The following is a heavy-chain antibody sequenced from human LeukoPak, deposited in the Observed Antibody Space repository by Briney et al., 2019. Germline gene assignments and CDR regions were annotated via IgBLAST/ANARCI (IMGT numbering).Heavy chain of an antibody. D-gene: IGHD5-24*01. CDR3: AREEMATIHPFDY. J-gene: IGHJ4*02. V-gene: IGHV1-46*01. CDR1: GYTFTSYY. CDR2: INPSGGST. Sequence: ASVKVSCKASGYTFTSYYMHWVRQAPGQGLEWMGIINPSGGSTSYAQKFQGRVTMTRDTSISTAYMELSRLRSDDTAVYYCAREEMATIHPFDYWGQGTLVTVSS.